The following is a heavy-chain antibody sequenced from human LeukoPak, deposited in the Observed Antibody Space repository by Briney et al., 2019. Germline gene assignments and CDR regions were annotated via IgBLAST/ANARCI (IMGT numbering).Heavy chain of an antibody. CDR1: GESFSGYF. V-gene: IGHV4-34*01. CDR2: INHSGST. CDR3: ARRYFDSSYYMDV. D-gene: IGHD3-9*01. Sequence: SETLSLTCAVYGESFSGYFWTWIRQPPGKGLEWIGEINHSGSTNYNPSLKSRVTISVDTSKNQFSLRLRSVTAADMAVYYCARRYFDSSYYMDVWGKGTTVIISS. J-gene: IGHJ6*03.